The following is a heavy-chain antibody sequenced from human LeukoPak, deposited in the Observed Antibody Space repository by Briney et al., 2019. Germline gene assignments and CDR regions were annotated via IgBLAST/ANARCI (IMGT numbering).Heavy chain of an antibody. J-gene: IGHJ5*02. CDR3: ARGEIVGGFNP. D-gene: IGHD3-16*01. Sequence: GSLRLSCAASGFTFSSYEMNWIRQPPGKGLEWIGEIKHSGITNYNPSLKSRVTISVDTSKNQISLKLTSVTAADTAVYFCARGEIVGGFNPWGQGTLVTVSS. CDR1: GFTFSSYE. CDR2: IKHSGIT. V-gene: IGHV4-34*01.